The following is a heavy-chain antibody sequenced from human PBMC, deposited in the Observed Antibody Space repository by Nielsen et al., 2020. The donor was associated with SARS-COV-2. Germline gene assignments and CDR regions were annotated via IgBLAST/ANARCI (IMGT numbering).Heavy chain of an antibody. V-gene: IGHV3-48*01. CDR3: ARDMPPEVVVVPAAHNWFDP. J-gene: IGHJ5*02. D-gene: IGHD2-2*01. Sequence: VRQMPGKGLEWVSYISSSSSTIYYADSVKGRFTISRDNAKNSLYLQMNSLRAEDTAVYYCARDMPPEVVVVPAAHNWFDPWGQGTLVTVSS. CDR2: ISSSSSTI.